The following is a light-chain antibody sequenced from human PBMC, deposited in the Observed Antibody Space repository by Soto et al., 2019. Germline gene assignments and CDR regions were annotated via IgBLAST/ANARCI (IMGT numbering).Light chain of an antibody. CDR2: KAS. CDR1: QSISSW. V-gene: IGKV1-5*03. J-gene: IGKJ1*01. Sequence: DIQMTQSPSTLSASVGDRVTITCRASQSISSWLAWYQQKPGKAPKLLIYKASSLESGVPSRFSGSGSGTEFTLTISRLQPDEFATYYCQQYNSYSRTFGQGTKVEIK. CDR3: QQYNSYSRT.